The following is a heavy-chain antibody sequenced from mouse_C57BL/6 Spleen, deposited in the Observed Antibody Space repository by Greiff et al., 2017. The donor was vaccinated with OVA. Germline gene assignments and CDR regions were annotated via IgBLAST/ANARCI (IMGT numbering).Heavy chain of an antibody. Sequence: DVMLVESGGGLVKPGGSLKLSCAASGFTFSDYGMHWVRQAPEKGLEWVAYISSGSSTIYYADTVKGRFTMSRDNATNTLFLQMTSLRSEDTAMYYGARPYDYGEGYDVDYWGQGTTLTVSS. CDR2: ISSGSSTI. D-gene: IGHD2-4*01. J-gene: IGHJ2*01. CDR1: GFTFSDYG. V-gene: IGHV5-17*01. CDR3: ARPYDYGEGYDVDY.